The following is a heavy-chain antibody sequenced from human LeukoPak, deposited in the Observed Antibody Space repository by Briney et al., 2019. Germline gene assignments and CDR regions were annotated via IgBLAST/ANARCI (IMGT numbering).Heavy chain of an antibody. CDR1: GGAISSYY. CDR3: ARAGPIAALWDCIDP. Sequence: SSETLSRTCTVSGGAISSYYWSWIRQPPGNGLEWIGYMYYRWNTNNDPSPKTQVTKSIDTPNNQFSLKLSSVTAADTAVYYCARAGPIAALWDCIDPWGQGTLVTVSS. V-gene: IGHV4-59*01. J-gene: IGHJ5*02. CDR2: MYYRWNT. D-gene: IGHD6-13*01.